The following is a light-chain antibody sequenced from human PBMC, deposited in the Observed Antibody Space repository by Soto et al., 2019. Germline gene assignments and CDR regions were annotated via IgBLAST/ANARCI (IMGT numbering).Light chain of an antibody. CDR1: QSISGW. CDR2: DVS. CDR3: QQYYTYSA. Sequence: DIKMTQSPSTLSASVGDRVTITCRASQSISGWLAWYQQKPGKAPKLLIYDVSSLESGVPSRFSGSGSGTEFTLTISSLQPDDFATYYCQQYYTYSAFGQGTKVDI. V-gene: IGKV1-5*01. J-gene: IGKJ1*01.